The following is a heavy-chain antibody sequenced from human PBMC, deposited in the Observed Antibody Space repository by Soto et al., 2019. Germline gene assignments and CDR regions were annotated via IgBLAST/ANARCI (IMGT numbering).Heavy chain of an antibody. V-gene: IGHV3-33*01. CDR2: IWYDGSNK. CDR1: GFTFSSYG. D-gene: IGHD3-22*01. CDR3: ARDPHDYYDSSGPDY. J-gene: IGHJ4*02. Sequence: QVQLVESGGGVVQPGRSLRLSCAASGFTFSSYGMHWVRQAPGKGLEWVAVIWYDGSNKYYADSVKGRFTISRDNSKNTLYLQMNSLRAEDTAVYYCARDPHDYYDSSGPDYWGQGTLVTVSS.